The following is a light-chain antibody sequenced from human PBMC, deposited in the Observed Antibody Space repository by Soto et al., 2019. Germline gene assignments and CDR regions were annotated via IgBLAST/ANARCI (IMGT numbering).Light chain of an antibody. Sequence: DIPMTQSPSALSASLVYIAHITFLASQSISSWLAWYQQKPGKAPKLLIYDASTLQSGVPSRYSGSGSGTEFTLTISNLQPDDFATYYCQQYESYSPWTLGQGTKVDNK. J-gene: IGKJ1*01. V-gene: IGKV1-5*01. CDR3: QQYESYSPWT. CDR2: DAS. CDR1: QSISSW.